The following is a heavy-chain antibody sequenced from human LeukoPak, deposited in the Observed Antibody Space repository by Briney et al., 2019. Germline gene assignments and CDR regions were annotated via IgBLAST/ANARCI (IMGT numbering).Heavy chain of an antibody. J-gene: IGHJ4*02. D-gene: IGHD3-9*01. CDR1: GYTFTSYG. CDR2: ISAYNGNT. Sequence: RASVKVSCKASGYTFTSYGISWVRQAPGQGLEWMGWISAYNGNTNYAQKLQGRVTMTTDTSTSTAYMELRSLRSDDTAVYYCARDRRPYDILTGKLFDYWGQGTLVTVSS. CDR3: ARDRRPYDILTGKLFDY. V-gene: IGHV1-18*01.